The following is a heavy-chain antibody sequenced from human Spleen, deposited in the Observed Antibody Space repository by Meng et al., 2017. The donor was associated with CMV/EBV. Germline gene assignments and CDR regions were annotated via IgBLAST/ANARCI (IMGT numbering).Heavy chain of an antibody. CDR1: SYA. Sequence: SYAMSWVRQAPGKGLEWVSAISGSGGSTYYADSVKGRFTISRDNSKNTLYLQMNSLRAEDTAVYYCAKQGSEIVVVPAASVSYFDYWGQGTLVTVSS. CDR2: ISGSGGST. V-gene: IGHV3-23*01. D-gene: IGHD2-2*01. J-gene: IGHJ4*02. CDR3: AKQGSEIVVVPAASVSYFDY.